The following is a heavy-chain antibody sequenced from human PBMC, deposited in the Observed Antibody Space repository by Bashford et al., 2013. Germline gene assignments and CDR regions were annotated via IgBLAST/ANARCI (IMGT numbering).Heavy chain of an antibody. CDR1: GYSFSTYW. CDR3: ARRGESSEWFGP. J-gene: IGHJ5*02. CDR2: IYPGDSDT. D-gene: IGHD2-21*01. V-gene: IGHV5-51*01. Sequence: ESLKISCKGTGYSFSTYWIGWVRQMPGKGLELVGVIYPGDSDTRYSPSFQGLVTISADKSISIAYLQWNSLKASDTAMYYCARRGESSEWFGPWGQGTLVTVSS.